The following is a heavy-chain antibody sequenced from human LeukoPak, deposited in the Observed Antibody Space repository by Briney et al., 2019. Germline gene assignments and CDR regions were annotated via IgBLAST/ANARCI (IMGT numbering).Heavy chain of an antibody. J-gene: IGHJ4*02. D-gene: IGHD3-22*01. CDR3: ARGLVMGFTDY. V-gene: IGHV4-34*01. CDR2: INHSGST. CDR1: GGSFSGYY. Sequence: SETLSLTCAVYGGSFSGYYWSWIRQPPGKGLEWIGEINHSGSTNYNPSLKSRVTISVDASKNQFSLKLSSVTAADTAVYYCARGLVMGFTDYWGRGTLVTVSS.